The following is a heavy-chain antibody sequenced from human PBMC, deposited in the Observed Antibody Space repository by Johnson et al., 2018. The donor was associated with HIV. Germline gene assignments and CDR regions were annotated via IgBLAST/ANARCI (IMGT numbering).Heavy chain of an antibody. Sequence: VESGGGLVQPGGSLRLSCAASGFTFSNFWMSWVRQAPGKGLEWVANIKQDGSEKYYLASVKGRFTISRDNAKNFLYLQMKSLRADDTAMYYCARLTTSSRQDSTMTVVGVAAFDLWGQGTMITVSS. J-gene: IGHJ3*01. V-gene: IGHV3-7*05. CDR1: GFTFSNFW. D-gene: IGHD3-22*01. CDR2: IKQDGSEK. CDR3: ARLTTSSRQDSTMTVVGVAAFDL.